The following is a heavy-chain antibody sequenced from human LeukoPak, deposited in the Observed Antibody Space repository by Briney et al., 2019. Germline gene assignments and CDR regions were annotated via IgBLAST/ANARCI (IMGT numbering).Heavy chain of an antibody. Sequence: GGSLRLSCASSGFTFSDYYMTWIRQAPGKGLEWVSYISGSSTYTKYVDSVKGRFTISRGNAKNSLFLQMNSLRAEDTAVYYCARAGGGSASYFAYWGQGALVTVSS. D-gene: IGHD6-19*01. CDR1: GFTFSDYY. CDR3: ARAGGGSASYFAY. V-gene: IGHV3-11*05. J-gene: IGHJ4*02. CDR2: ISGSSTYT.